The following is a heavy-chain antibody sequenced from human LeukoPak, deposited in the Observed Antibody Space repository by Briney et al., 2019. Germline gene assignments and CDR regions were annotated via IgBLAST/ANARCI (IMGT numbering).Heavy chain of an antibody. CDR2: ISYDGSDK. J-gene: IGHJ5*02. V-gene: IGHV3-30*04. D-gene: IGHD6-19*01. CDR1: GFTFSSSA. Sequence: GGSLRLSCAASGFTFSSSAMHWVRQAPGKGLEWEAVISYDGSDKYYADSVKGRFTISRDNAKNSLYLQMNSLRAEDTALYYCAKDSVFDDSSGWPWGQGTLVTVSS. CDR3: AKDSVFDDSSGWP.